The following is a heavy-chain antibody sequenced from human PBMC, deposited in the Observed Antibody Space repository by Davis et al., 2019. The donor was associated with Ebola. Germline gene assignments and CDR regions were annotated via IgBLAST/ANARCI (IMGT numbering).Heavy chain of an antibody. CDR1: GFIFSNYG. CDR2: IRFDARSN. CDR3: ARDPLGYTDDNDY. J-gene: IGHJ4*02. Sequence: GGSLRLSCAASGFIFSNYGMHWVRQALDKGLEWVAFIRFDARSNYYIDSVKGRFTISRDNSKNTVYLQMNSLRTEDTAVYYCARDPLGYTDDNDYWGQGTLVTVSS. V-gene: IGHV3-30*02. D-gene: IGHD2-2*02.